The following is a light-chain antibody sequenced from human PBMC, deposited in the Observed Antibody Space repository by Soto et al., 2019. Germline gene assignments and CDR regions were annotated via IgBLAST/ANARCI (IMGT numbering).Light chain of an antibody. Sequence: IVLTQSPGTVSLSPGERANLSCRASQRVSSNYVAWFQQKTGQAPRLLIHGASERATGVPDRFSGSGSGTDFTLTISGLEPEDFAMYYCQQYGRSPWTFGQGTKVDFK. CDR3: QQYGRSPWT. J-gene: IGKJ1*01. CDR2: GAS. V-gene: IGKV3-20*01. CDR1: QRVSSNY.